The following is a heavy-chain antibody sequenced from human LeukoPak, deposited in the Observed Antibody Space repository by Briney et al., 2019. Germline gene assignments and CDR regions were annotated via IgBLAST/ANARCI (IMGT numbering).Heavy chain of an antibody. J-gene: IGHJ4*02. CDR2: ISVDGKKS. Sequence: PGGSLRLSCAASGFSFNSYDMHWVRQAPGKGLEWVAVISVDGKKSYYADSVKGRFSISRDNSKSTLYLQTNSLRTEDTAVYFCAKAAGKENGYDFFFEHWGQGTLVIVSS. CDR1: GFSFNSYD. CDR3: AKAAGKENGYDFFFEH. V-gene: IGHV3-30-3*02. D-gene: IGHD3-3*01.